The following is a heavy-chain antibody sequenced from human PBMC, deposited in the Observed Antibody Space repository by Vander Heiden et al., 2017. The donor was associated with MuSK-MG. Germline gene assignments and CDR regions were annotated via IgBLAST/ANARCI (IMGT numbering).Heavy chain of an antibody. CDR1: GSTFTSHY. J-gene: IGHJ4*02. CDR3: ARDRSPAGVATSYYFDY. D-gene: IGHD5-12*01. CDR2: INPSGGST. V-gene: IGHV1-46*03. Sequence: QVQLVQSGAEVKKPGASVKGACKASGSTFTSHYMHWVRQAPGQGLEWMGIINPSGGSTSYAQKFQGRVTMTRDTSTSTVYMELSSLRSEDTAVYYCARDRSPAGVATSYYFDYWGQGTLVTVSS.